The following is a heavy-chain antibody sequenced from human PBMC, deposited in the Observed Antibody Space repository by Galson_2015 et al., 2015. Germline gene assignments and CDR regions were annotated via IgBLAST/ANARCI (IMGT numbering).Heavy chain of an antibody. V-gene: IGHV4-39*01. CDR1: GGSISSSSYY. D-gene: IGHD4-23*01. J-gene: IGHJ4*02. CDR3: ARLFWGNSLFYFDY. Sequence: SETLSLTCTVSGGSISSSSYYWGWIRQPPGKGLEWIGSIYYSGSTYYNPSLKSRVTISVDTSKNQFSLKLSSVTAADTAVYYCARLFWGNSLFYFDYWGQGTLVTVSS. CDR2: IYYSGST.